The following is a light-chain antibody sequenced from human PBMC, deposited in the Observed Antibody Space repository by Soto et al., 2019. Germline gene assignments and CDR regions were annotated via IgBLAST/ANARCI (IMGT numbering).Light chain of an antibody. V-gene: IGLV2-23*01. CDR3: CSYRV. CDR1: SSDVGSYNL. J-gene: IGLJ2*01. CDR2: EGS. Sequence: QSVLTQPASVSGSPGQSITISCTGTSSDVGSYNLVSWYQQHPGKAPKLMIYEGSKRPSGVSNRFSGSKSGNTASLTISGLQAEDEADYDCCSYRVFGGGTQLTVL.